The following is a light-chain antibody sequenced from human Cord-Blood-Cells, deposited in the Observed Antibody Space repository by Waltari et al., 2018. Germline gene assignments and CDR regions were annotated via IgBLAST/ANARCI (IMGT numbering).Light chain of an antibody. J-gene: IGLJ1*01. CDR3: CSYAGSSTLYV. Sequence: QSALTQPASVSGSPGQSITISCTGTSSAVGSYNFVSWYQQHPGKAPKLMIYEVSKRPSGVSNRFSGSKSGNTASLTISGLQAEDEADYYCCSYAGSSTLYVFGTGTKVTVL. CDR1: SSAVGSYNF. V-gene: IGLV2-23*02. CDR2: EVS.